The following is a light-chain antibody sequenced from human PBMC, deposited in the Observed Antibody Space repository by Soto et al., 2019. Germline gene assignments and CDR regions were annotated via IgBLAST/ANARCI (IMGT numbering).Light chain of an antibody. V-gene: IGLV1-47*01. CDR3: AAWADSLGGYV. J-gene: IGLJ1*01. CDR1: TSNIGSNY. CDR2: RNN. Sequence: QSVLTQPPSASGTPGQRVTISCSGSTSNIGSNYVYWYQQLPGMAPKLLIYRNNQRPSGVPDRFSGSRSGTSASLAISGLPSADQADCYCAAWADSLGGYVLGTGTKLTV.